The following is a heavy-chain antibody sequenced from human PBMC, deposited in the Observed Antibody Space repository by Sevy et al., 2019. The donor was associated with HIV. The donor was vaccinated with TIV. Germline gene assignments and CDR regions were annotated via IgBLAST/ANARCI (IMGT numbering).Heavy chain of an antibody. CDR2: ISSSGSRI. Sequence: GGSLRLSCAASEFTFSSYEMNWVRQAPGKGLEWVSYISSSGSRIYYADSVKGRFTISRDNAKNSLYLQMNSLRAEDTAVYYCAGGVVIGTTFDYWGQGTLVTVSS. V-gene: IGHV3-48*03. CDR1: EFTFSSYE. J-gene: IGHJ4*02. D-gene: IGHD3-22*01. CDR3: AGGVVIGTTFDY.